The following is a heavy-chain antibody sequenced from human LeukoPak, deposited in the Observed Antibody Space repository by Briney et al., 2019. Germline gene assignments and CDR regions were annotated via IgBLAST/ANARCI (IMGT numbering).Heavy chain of an antibody. CDR3: AKDPADYDSSGLFDY. Sequence: GGSLRLSCAASGFTFNNYAMSWVRQAPGTGLEWVSSISGSAGTTYYADSVKGRFTISRDNSKNTLYLQMNSLRAEDTAVYYCAKDPADYDSSGLFDYWGQGTLVTVSS. J-gene: IGHJ4*02. CDR1: GFTFNNYA. D-gene: IGHD3-22*01. CDR2: ISGSAGTT. V-gene: IGHV3-23*01.